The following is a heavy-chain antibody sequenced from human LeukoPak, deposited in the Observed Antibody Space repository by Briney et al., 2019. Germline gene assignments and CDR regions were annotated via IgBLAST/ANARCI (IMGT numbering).Heavy chain of an antibody. CDR1: GGSFSGYY. CDR3: ARGKIAVVPGY. D-gene: IGHD3-22*01. CDR2: INHSGST. V-gene: IGHV4-34*01. Sequence: SETLSLTCAVYGGSFSGYYWSWIRQPPGKGLEWIGEINHSGSTNYNPSLKSRVTISVDTSKNQFSLKLSSVTAADTAVYYCARGKIAVVPGYWGQGTLVTVSP. J-gene: IGHJ4*02.